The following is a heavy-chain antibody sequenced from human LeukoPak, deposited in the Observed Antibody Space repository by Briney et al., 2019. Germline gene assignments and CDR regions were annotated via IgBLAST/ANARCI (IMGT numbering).Heavy chain of an antibody. Sequence: SETLSLTCAVFGGSFSGYYWSWMRQHPGKGLEGIGEINHSGSTNYNPSIRSGVTISVDTAKNQFSLKLSSVTSADTAVYYCARGKVPKNYYDSSRRGFDPWGQGTLVTVSS. D-gene: IGHD3-22*01. J-gene: IGHJ5*02. CDR1: GGSFSGYY. V-gene: IGHV4-34*01. CDR3: ARGKVPKNYYDSSRRGFDP. CDR2: INHSGST.